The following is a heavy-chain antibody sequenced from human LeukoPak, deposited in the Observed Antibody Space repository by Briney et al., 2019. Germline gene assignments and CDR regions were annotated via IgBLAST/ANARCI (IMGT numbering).Heavy chain of an antibody. Sequence: GGSLRLSCAASGFTFSDYYMSWIRQAPGKGLEWVSYISSSGSTIYYADSVKGRFTISRDNAKNSLYLQMNSLRAEDTAVYYCAREFSGSYSKWFDPWGQGTLVTVSS. V-gene: IGHV3-11*04. CDR2: ISSSGSTI. CDR1: GFTFSDYY. D-gene: IGHD1-26*01. J-gene: IGHJ5*02. CDR3: AREFSGSYSKWFDP.